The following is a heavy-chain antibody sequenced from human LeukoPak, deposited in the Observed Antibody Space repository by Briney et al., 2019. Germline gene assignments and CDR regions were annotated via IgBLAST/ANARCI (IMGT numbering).Heavy chain of an antibody. D-gene: IGHD3-9*01. CDR2: IYYSGST. J-gene: IGHJ4*02. V-gene: IGHV4-39*01. CDR1: GGSISSSSYY. Sequence: ASETLSLTCTVSGGSISSSSYYWGWIRQPPGKGLEWIGRIYYSGSTYYNPSLKSRVTISVDTSENQFSLKLSSVTAADTAVYYCARLRGSYDILTGYSYYFNYWGQGTLVTVSS. CDR3: ARLRGSYDILTGYSYYFNY.